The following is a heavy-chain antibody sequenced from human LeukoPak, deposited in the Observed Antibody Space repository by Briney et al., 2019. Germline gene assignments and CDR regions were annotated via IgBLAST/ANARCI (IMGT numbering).Heavy chain of an antibody. J-gene: IGHJ4*02. CDR2: VVPMFGIR. V-gene: IGHV1-69*04. D-gene: IGHD5-12*01. Sequence: ASVKVSCKASGYTFTNYGISWVRQAPGQGLEWMGRVVPMFGIRNYPQTFRGRVNITADKATNTVYMELRSLRAEDTAIYYCATEPSRSYSFDHLYFWGLGTPVTVSS. CDR3: ATEPSRSYSFDHLYF. CDR1: GYTFTNYG.